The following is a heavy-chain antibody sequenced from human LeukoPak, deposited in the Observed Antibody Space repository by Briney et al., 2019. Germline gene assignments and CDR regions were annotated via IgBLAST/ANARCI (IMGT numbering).Heavy chain of an antibody. Sequence: ASVKGSCKASGYTFTIYDINWVRQPPGQGLEWVGWVNPNNGGTVYAQRFQGRVTMTRDTSTGTLYMELNSLKSEDTAVYYCARGAIFGVTPRGYGMDVWGQGTTVTVSS. V-gene: IGHV1-8*01. CDR2: VNPNNGGT. CDR1: GYTFTIYD. D-gene: IGHD3-3*01. J-gene: IGHJ6*02. CDR3: ARGAIFGVTPRGYGMDV.